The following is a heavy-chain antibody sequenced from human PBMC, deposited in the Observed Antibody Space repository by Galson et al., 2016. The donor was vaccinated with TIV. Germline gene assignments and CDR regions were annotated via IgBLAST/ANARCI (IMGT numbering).Heavy chain of an antibody. CDR2: IYSTGST. Sequence: TLSLTCTVSSGSISSGTSYWSWIRQPAGKGLEWIGRIYSTGSTNYNPSLKSRLTISVDTSKNQFSLKLTSVTAADTAVYYCARSVRGPYHYDSTGYPSYFDYWGQGTLVTVSS. CDR1: SGSISSGTSY. J-gene: IGHJ4*02. V-gene: IGHV4-61*02. CDR3: ARSVRGPYHYDSTGYPSYFDY. D-gene: IGHD3-22*01.